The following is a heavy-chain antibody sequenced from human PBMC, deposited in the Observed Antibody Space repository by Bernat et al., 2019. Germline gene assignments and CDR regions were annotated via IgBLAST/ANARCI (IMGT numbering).Heavy chain of an antibody. J-gene: IGHJ3*02. V-gene: IGHV3-53*02. CDR3: ARERATVYDAFDI. D-gene: IGHD4-17*01. Sequence: EVQLVETGGGLIQPGGSLRLSCAASGFSVSSSYMSWVRQAPGKGLEWVSIIYSGGNTYYADSVRGRFTISRDNSKNTLYLQMNNLRADGTAGEGCARERATVYDAFDIWGQGTIVTVSS. CDR1: GFSVSSSY. CDR2: IYSGGNT.